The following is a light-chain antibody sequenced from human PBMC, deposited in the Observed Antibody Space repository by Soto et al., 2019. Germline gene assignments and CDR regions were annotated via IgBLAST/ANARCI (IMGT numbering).Light chain of an antibody. CDR3: AAWDASLSACV. Sequence: QSVLTQPPSASGTAGQVVTISCSGGDSNIGSNSVYWYQHIPRMAPKLLIYYNNQRPSGVPDRFSGSRSGTSASLAIVGLRSEDEAVYYCAAWDASLSACVFGNGTKLTVL. V-gene: IGLV1-47*02. CDR1: DSNIGSNS. J-gene: IGLJ1*01. CDR2: YNN.